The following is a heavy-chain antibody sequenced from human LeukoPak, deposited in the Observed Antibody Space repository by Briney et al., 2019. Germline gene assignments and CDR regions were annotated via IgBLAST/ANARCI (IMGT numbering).Heavy chain of an antibody. CDR1: GYTFTSYD. CDR3: ARRGSYFSPYYYYYYMDV. CDR2: MNPNSGNT. V-gene: IGHV1-8*03. J-gene: IGHJ6*03. D-gene: IGHD1-26*01. Sequence: ASVKVSCKASGYTFTSYDINWVRQATGQGLEWMGWMNPNSGNTGYAQKFQGRVTITRNTSISTAYMELSSLRSEDTAVYYCARRGSYFSPYYYYYYMDVWGKGTTVTVSS.